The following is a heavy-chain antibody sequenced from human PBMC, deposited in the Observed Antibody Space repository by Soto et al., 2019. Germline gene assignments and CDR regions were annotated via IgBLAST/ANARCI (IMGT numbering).Heavy chain of an antibody. Sequence: LGLSCASSAFTFSSYLMSWVRQAPVKGLEWVANIKQDGSEKYYVDSVKGRFTISRDNAKNSLYLQMNGLRAEDTAVYYCARDLFEAARRGEYAFDIWGQGTMVTVSS. CDR3: ARDLFEAARRGEYAFDI. J-gene: IGHJ3*02. CDR2: IKQDGSEK. D-gene: IGHD3-16*01. V-gene: IGHV3-7*03. CDR1: AFTFSSYL.